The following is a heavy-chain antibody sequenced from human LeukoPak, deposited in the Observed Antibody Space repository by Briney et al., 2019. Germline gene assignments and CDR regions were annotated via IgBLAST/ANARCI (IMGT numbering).Heavy chain of an antibody. CDR2: IYYSGST. J-gene: IGHJ4*02. CDR3: ARQAWLLDY. CDR1: GGSISSYY. D-gene: IGHD5-12*01. V-gene: IGHV4-59*08. Sequence: SETLSLTCTVSGGSISSYYWSWIRQPPGRGLEWIGHIYYSGSTYYNPSLKSRVIISVDTSKNQFTLKLSSVTAADTAVYYCARQAWLLDYWGPGTLVTVAS.